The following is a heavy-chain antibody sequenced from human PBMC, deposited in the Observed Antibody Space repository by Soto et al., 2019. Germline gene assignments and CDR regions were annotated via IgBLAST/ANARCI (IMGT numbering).Heavy chain of an antibody. D-gene: IGHD1-1*01. CDR1: GASISGFY. Sequence: SETLSLTCAVSGASISGFYWSWIRKSAGKGLEWIGRIYATGTADYNPSLKSRVMMSVDTSKKQFSLKLRSVTAADTAVYYCVRDGTKTLRDWFDPWGQGISVTVSS. CDR3: VRDGTKTLRDWFDP. V-gene: IGHV4-4*07. J-gene: IGHJ5*02. CDR2: IYATGTA.